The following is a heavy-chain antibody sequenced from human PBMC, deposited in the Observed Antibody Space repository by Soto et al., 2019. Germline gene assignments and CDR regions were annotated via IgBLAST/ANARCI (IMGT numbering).Heavy chain of an antibody. CDR2: FDPEDGEA. CDR3: ATDGGSYYDFWSGYSY. CDR1: GYTLTELS. D-gene: IGHD3-3*01. V-gene: IGHV1-24*01. J-gene: IGHJ4*02. Sequence: ASVKVSCKVSGYTLTELSTHWVRQAPGKGLEWMGGFDPEDGEAIYAQKFQGRVTMTEDTSTDTAYMELSSLRSEDTAVYYCATDGGSYYDFWSGYSYWGQGTLVTVSS.